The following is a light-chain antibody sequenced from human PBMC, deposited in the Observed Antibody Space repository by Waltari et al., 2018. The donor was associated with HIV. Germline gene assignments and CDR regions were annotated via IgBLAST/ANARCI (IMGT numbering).Light chain of an antibody. CDR3: SSYISSATPE. CDR1: RSDVGDYY. Sequence: QSALTQPASVSGSPGQSIPISCTGPRSDVGDYYVTWYQHHPGKAPKVISHGVSNLLSGVSNRFSGSKSGNTASLTISGLLPEDEADYFCSSYISSATPEFGGGTRLTVL. CDR2: GVS. V-gene: IGLV2-14*01. J-gene: IGLJ3*02.